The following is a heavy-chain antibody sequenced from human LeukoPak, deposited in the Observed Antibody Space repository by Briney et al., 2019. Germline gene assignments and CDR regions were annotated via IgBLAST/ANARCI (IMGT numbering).Heavy chain of an antibody. J-gene: IGHJ4*02. CDR1: GGSISSYY. D-gene: IGHD6-19*01. Sequence: SETLSLTSTVSGGSISSYYWSWIRQPAGKGLEWIGRIYSSGITNYNPSLKSRVTMSVDTSKNQFSLTLTSVTAAATAVYYCARRDSSGWYFDYWGQGILVTVSS. V-gene: IGHV4-4*07. CDR3: ARRDSSGWYFDY. CDR2: IYSSGIT.